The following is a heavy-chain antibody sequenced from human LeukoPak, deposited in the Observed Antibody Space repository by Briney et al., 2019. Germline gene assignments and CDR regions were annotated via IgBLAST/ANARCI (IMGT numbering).Heavy chain of an antibody. V-gene: IGHV3-23*01. Sequence: GGTLRLSCAASGFAFTAYAMSWVRQAPGEGLEWVSALSGRGGSTYYADSVKGRFTVSRDNSKNTLYLQMNSLRAEDTAVYYCAKESLRNGYNLDSWGQGTLVTVSS. J-gene: IGHJ4*02. CDR1: GFAFTAYA. CDR2: LSGRGGST. D-gene: IGHD5-24*01. CDR3: AKESLRNGYNLDS.